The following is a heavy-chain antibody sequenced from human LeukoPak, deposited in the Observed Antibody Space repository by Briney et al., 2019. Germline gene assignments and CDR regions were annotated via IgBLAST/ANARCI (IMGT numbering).Heavy chain of an antibody. CDR2: INPSGGST. CDR3: ARGGLERRAPLDY. V-gene: IGHV1-46*01. CDR1: GGTFSSYA. J-gene: IGHJ4*02. Sequence: ASVKVSCKASGGTFSSYAISWVRQAPGQGPEWMGVINPSGGSTTYAQKFQGRVTMTRDTSTSTVYMELSSLRSEDTAVYYCARGGLERRAPLDYWGQGTLVTVSS. D-gene: IGHD1-1*01.